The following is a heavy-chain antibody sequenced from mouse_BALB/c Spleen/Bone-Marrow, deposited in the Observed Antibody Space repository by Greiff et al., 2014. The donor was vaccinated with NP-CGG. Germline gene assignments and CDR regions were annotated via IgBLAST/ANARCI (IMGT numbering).Heavy chain of an antibody. CDR2: ISGGGSYT. CDR1: GFTFSSYG. V-gene: IGHV5-9-2*01. D-gene: IGHD2-10*01. J-gene: IGHJ3*01. CDR3: ARHEPTMNFAY. Sequence: EVQRVESGGGLVKPGGSLKLSCAASGFTFSSYGMSWVRQTPEKRLEWVATISGGGSYTYYPDSVKGQFTISRDNAKNNLYLQMSSLRSEDTALYYCARHEPTMNFAYWGQGTLVTVSA.